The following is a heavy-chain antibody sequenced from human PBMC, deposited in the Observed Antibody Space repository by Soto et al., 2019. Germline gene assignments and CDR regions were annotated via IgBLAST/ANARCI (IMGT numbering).Heavy chain of an antibody. D-gene: IGHD3-3*01. J-gene: IGHJ4*02. CDR1: GFSLTTSGVG. CDR3: AHRVLRTVFGLVTTTAIYFDF. Sequence: QITLNESGPTPVKPRQTLTLTCTFSGFSLTTSGVGVGWIRQSPGKAPEWLALIYWDDDNRYSPSLKSRLTITKDTSKNQVVLTMADLDPADTATYYCAHRVLRTVFGLVTTTAIYFDFWGQGTPVAVSS. CDR2: IYWDDDN. V-gene: IGHV2-5*02.